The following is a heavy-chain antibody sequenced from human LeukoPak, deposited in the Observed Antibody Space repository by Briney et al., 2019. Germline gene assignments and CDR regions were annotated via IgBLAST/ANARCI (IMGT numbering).Heavy chain of an antibody. CDR1: GFTFSSYT. CDR3: AKERDSSGWYGYWFDP. CDR2: ISGSGGSA. V-gene: IGHV3-23*01. J-gene: IGHJ5*02. D-gene: IGHD6-19*01. Sequence: GGSLRLSCAASGFTFSSYTMSWVRQAPGKGLEWVSAISGSGGSAYYADSVKGRFTISRDNSKNTLYLQMNSLRAEDTAVYYCAKERDSSGWYGYWFDPWGQGTLVTVSS.